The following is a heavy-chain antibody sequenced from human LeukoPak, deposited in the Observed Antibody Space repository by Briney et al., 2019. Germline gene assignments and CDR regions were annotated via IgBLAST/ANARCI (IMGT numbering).Heavy chain of an antibody. CDR2: IKQDGSEK. CDR3: ARLKSYYDSSGYIVGIDY. Sequence: GGSLRLSCAASGFTFSSYWMSWVRQAPGKGLEWVGKIKQDGSEKYYVDSVEGRFTISRDNAENSLYLQMNSLRAEDTAVYYCARLKSYYDSSGYIVGIDYWGQGTLVTVSS. J-gene: IGHJ4*02. D-gene: IGHD3-22*01. V-gene: IGHV3-7*01. CDR1: GFTFSSYW.